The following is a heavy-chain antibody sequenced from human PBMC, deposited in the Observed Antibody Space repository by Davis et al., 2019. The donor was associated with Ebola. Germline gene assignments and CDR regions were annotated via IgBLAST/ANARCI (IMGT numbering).Heavy chain of an antibody. CDR2: IIPIFGTA. CDR1: GGTFSSYA. Sequence: SVKVSCKASGGTFSSYAISWVRQAPGQGLEWMGGIIPIFGTANYAQKFQGRVTITADESTSTAYMELSSLRSEDTAVYYCARGVWSGWSDATNWFDPWGQGTLVTVSS. V-gene: IGHV1-69*13. J-gene: IGHJ5*02. CDR3: ARGVWSGWSDATNWFDP. D-gene: IGHD3-3*01.